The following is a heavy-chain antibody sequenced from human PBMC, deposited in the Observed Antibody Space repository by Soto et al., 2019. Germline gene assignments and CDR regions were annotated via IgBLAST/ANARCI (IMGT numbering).Heavy chain of an antibody. D-gene: IGHD3-22*01. Sequence: SETLSLTCAVYGVSFSGYYWSWIHQPPGKGLEWIGEINHSGSTNYNPSLKSRVTISVDTSKNQFSLKLSSVTAADTAVYYCARSNDSSGYSADFDYWGQGTLVTVSS. CDR3: ARSNDSSGYSADFDY. V-gene: IGHV4-34*01. J-gene: IGHJ4*02. CDR2: INHSGST. CDR1: GVSFSGYY.